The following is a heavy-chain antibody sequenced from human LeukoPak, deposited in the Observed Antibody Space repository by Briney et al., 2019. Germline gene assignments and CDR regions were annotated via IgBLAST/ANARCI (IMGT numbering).Heavy chain of an antibody. Sequence: ASVKVSCKVSRYTFTDYYMHWVQQAPGKGLEWMGLVDPEDGETIYAEKFQGRVTITADTSTDTAYMELSSLRSEDTAVYYCATVPPYSGYGRWGQGTLVTVSS. J-gene: IGHJ4*02. V-gene: IGHV1-69-2*01. CDR1: RYTFTDYY. D-gene: IGHD5-12*01. CDR2: VDPEDGET. CDR3: ATVPPYSGYGR.